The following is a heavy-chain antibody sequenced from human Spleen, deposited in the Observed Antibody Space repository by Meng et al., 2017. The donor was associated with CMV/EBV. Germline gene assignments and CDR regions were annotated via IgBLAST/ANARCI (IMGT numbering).Heavy chain of an antibody. D-gene: IGHD6-6*01. CDR3: ARDPDYTSSSFGDY. Sequence: SKFTFSSSGMHWVRQAPGRGLEWVASISGSSGYIYYADSVKGRFTISRDDSKNTLYLQMNSLRAEDTAVYNCARDPDYTSSSFGDYWGQGTLVTVSS. V-gene: IGHV3-21*01. J-gene: IGHJ4*02. CDR1: KFTFSSSG. CDR2: ISGSSGYI.